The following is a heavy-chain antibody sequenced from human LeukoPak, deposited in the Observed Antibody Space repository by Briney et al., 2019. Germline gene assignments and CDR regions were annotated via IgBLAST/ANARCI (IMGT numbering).Heavy chain of an antibody. CDR3: ARSVKYQLLFDY. CDR2: IYTCGST. CDR1: GGSISSYY. Sequence: SETLSLTCTVSGGSISSYYWIWIRQPAGKALEWIGHIYTCGSTNYKPSLKSRVTMSVDTSKNLFSLKLNSGTAADTAVYYCARSVKYQLLFDYWGQGTLVSVSS. D-gene: IGHD2-2*01. V-gene: IGHV4-4*07. J-gene: IGHJ4*02.